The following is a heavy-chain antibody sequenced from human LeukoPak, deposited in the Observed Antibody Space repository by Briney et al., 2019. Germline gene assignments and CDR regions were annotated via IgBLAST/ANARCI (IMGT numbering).Heavy chain of an antibody. V-gene: IGHV3-30*04. CDR1: GFTFSTYA. D-gene: IGHD2-2*01. CDR2: TSFDRTTK. Sequence: GGSLRLSCAASGFTFSTYAMHWVRQAPGKGLEWVAVTSFDRTTKYYADSVKGRFTVSRDNSKNTLILQMNSLRAEDTAVYYCARGSSTNCYGGNCFYYYMAVWGKGTTVTVSS. J-gene: IGHJ6*03. CDR3: ARGSSTNCYGGNCFYYYMAV.